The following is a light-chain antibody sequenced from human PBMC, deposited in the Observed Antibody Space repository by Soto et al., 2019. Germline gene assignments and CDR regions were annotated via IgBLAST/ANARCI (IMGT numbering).Light chain of an antibody. CDR1: QTITRY. J-gene: IGKJ1*01. Sequence: DIQMTQSPSSLSASVGDRVTITCRASQTITRYLNWYQQKPGKAPILLISSISSLRGGVPLTFSGSGSGTEFTLTISSLQPDDFATYFCQQYSTYPWTFGQGTKVDIK. V-gene: IGKV1-39*01. CDR2: SIS. CDR3: QQYSTYPWT.